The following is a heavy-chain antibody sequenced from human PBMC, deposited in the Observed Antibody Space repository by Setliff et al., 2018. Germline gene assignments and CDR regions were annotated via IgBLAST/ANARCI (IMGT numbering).Heavy chain of an antibody. J-gene: IGHJ6*02. CDR1: GFTFSRYS. D-gene: IGHD3-9*01. CDR3: ARDRSFDWIEPTYYYNHGMDI. Sequence: GGSLRLSCEASGFTFSRYSMNWVRQAPGKGLEWVSSISSGSTYKNYADSVKGRFTISRDNAKNSLYLQMNSLRAEDTAVYYCARDRSFDWIEPTYYYNHGMDIWGQGTTVTVSS. CDR2: ISSGSTYK. V-gene: IGHV3-21*01.